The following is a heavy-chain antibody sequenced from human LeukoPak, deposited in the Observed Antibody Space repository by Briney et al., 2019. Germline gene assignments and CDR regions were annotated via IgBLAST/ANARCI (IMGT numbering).Heavy chain of an antibody. CDR2: LYTSGDT. V-gene: IGHV4-4*07. CDR3: ARGGIAVAGYYYFYYMDV. D-gene: IGHD6-19*01. J-gene: IGHJ6*03. CDR1: GGSISGYY. Sequence: SETLSLTCTVSGGSISGYYWSWIRQPAGEGLEWIGRLYTSGDTNYNPSLKSRISLSFDTSRNQFSLKLASVTAADTAVYYCARGGIAVAGYYYFYYMDVWGKGTTVTVSS.